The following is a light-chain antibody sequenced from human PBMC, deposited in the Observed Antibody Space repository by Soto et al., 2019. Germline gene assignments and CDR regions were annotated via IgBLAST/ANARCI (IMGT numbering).Light chain of an antibody. CDR2: QVT. CDR3: SSYTDSSNYV. Sequence: QSALTQPASVSGSPGQSITISCTGTSSDVGGYNYVSRYQQQPGKAPKLMIYQVTNRPSGVSNRFSGSRSGNTASLTISGLQAEDEADYYCSSYTDSSNYVFGTGTKLTVL. V-gene: IGLV2-14*01. CDR1: SSDVGGYNY. J-gene: IGLJ1*01.